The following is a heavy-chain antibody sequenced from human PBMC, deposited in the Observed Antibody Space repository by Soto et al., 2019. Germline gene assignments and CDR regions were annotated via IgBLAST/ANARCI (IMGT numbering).Heavy chain of an antibody. V-gene: IGHV5-51*01. CDR1: GYSFTSYW. CDR2: IYPGDSDT. Sequence: GESLKISCKGSGYSFTSYWIGWVRQMPGKGLEWMGIIYPGDSDTRYSPSFQGQVTISADKSISTAYLQWSSLKASDTAMYYCARQARGIAAAAQYFQHWGQGTLVTVSS. J-gene: IGHJ1*01. D-gene: IGHD6-13*01. CDR3: ARQARGIAAAAQYFQH.